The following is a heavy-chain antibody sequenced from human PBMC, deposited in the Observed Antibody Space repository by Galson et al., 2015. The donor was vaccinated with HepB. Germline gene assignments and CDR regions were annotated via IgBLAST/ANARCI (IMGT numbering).Heavy chain of an antibody. CDR2: VNTDGSST. CDR3: VRAFHYGDDYRYFDL. V-gene: IGHV3-74*01. D-gene: IGHD4-17*01. CDR1: GFTFSNYW. Sequence: SLRLSCAASGFTFSNYWMFWVRQAPGKGLFWISRVNTDGSSTGYADSVTGRFTISRDNAKSTLYLQMNSLRAEDTALYYCVRAFHYGDDYRYFDLWGRGALVTVSS. J-gene: IGHJ2*01.